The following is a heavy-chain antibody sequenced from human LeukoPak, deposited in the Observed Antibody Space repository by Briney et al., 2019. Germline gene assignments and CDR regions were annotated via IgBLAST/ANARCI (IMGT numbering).Heavy chain of an antibody. D-gene: IGHD6-13*01. J-gene: IGHJ4*02. Sequence: GGSLRLSCAASGFTFSNYWMNWVRQAPGKGLEWVANIKEDGSETYYVGSVKGRFTISRDNAKNSLYLQVNSLRAEDTAVYYCARGSSSTGFAYWGQGTLVTVSS. CDR2: IKEDGSET. V-gene: IGHV3-7*04. CDR3: ARGSSSTGFAY. CDR1: GFTFSNYW.